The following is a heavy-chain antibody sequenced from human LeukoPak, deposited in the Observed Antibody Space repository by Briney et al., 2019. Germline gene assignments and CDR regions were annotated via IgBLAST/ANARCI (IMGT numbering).Heavy chain of an antibody. D-gene: IGHD3-22*01. CDR2: IKQDGSEK. CDR1: GFTFSSYW. Sequence: GGSLRLSCAASGFTFSSYWMSWVRQAPGKWLEWVANIKQDGSEKYYVDSVKGRFTISRDNAKNSLYLQMNSLRAEDTAVYHCAGGGFYYYDSSGYYGFDPWGQGTLVIVSS. CDR3: AGGGFYYYDSSGYYGFDP. J-gene: IGHJ5*02. V-gene: IGHV3-7*01.